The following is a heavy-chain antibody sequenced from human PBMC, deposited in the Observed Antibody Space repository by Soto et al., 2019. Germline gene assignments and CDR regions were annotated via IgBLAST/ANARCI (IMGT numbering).Heavy chain of an antibody. CDR2: ISGYNGNT. CDR3: ARAPSIVVVTAYGMDV. D-gene: IGHD2-21*02. J-gene: IGHJ6*01. V-gene: IGHV1-18*01. Sequence: ASVKVSCKASGYTFKNYGISWVRQAPGQGLEWMGWISGYNGNTNYTQNFQGRVTMTTETSTNTAYMELRSLRTDDTAVYYCARAPSIVVVTAYGMDVWGQGTTVTVSS. CDR1: GYTFKNYG.